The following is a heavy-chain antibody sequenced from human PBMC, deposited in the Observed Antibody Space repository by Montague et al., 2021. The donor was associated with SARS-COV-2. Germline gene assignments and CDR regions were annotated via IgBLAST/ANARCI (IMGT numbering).Heavy chain of an antibody. CDR2: IYYSGITDGST. Sequence: TLSLTCTVSGGSIRSGGNYWSWIRQYPGKGLEWIGYIYYSGITDGSTFYTPSVRSRITISVDTSKNQVSLRLNSVTAADTAAYYCERGTGLDGSDNFDVFGIWGQGTMVSVSS. D-gene: IGHD3-10*01. CDR3: ERGTGLDGSDNFDVFGI. V-gene: IGHV4-31*03. CDR1: GGSIRSGGNY. J-gene: IGHJ3*02.